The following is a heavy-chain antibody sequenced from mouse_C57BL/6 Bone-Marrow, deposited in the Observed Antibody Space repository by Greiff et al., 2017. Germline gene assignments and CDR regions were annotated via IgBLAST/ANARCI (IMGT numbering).Heavy chain of an antibody. J-gene: IGHJ1*03. CDR2: IYPRDGST. V-gene: IGHV1-78*01. CDR1: GYTFTDHT. D-gene: IGHD2-4*01. Sequence: VQLQQSDAELVKPGASVTISCKVSGYTFTDHTIHWMKQRPEQGLEWIGYIYPRDGSTKYNEKFKGKATLTADKSSSTAYMQLNSLTSEDSAVYFCARWIYYDIWYFDVWGTGTTVTVSS. CDR3: ARWIYYDIWYFDV.